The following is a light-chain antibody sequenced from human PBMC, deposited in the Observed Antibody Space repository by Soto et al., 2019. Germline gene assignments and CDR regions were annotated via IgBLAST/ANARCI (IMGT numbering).Light chain of an antibody. J-gene: IGKJ5*01. CDR1: QSVSSN. CDR2: GAS. Sequence: EIVMTQSPATLSVSPGERATLSCRASQSVSSNLAWYQHKPGQAPRLLIFGASTRATGIPARFSGSGSGTEFILPISSLQSEDFAVYYCQQYNNYVTFGQGTRLEIK. V-gene: IGKV3-15*01. CDR3: QQYNNYVT.